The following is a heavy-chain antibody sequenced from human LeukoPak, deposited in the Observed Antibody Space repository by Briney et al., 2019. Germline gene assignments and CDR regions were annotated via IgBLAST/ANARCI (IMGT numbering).Heavy chain of an antibody. J-gene: IGHJ5*02. V-gene: IGHV4-39*01. CDR2: IYYSGST. Sequence: SETLSLTCTVSGGSISINNYYWGWIRQPPGKGLEWIGNIYYSGSTYYNPSLKSRVTMPVDTSKNQFSLKLSSVTAADTAVYYCARLPRYDFWTWGQGTLVTVSS. CDR3: ARLPRYDFWT. CDR1: GGSISINNYY. D-gene: IGHD3-3*01.